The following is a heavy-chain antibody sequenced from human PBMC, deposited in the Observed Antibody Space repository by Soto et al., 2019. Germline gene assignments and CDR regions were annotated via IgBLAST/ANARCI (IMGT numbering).Heavy chain of an antibody. CDR2: ISDSGGST. D-gene: IGHD2-2*01. CDR1: GFTFINYA. Sequence: GGSLRLSCAASGFTFINYAMSWVRQAPGKGLEWVSTISDSGGSTYYADSVKGRFTISRDNSKNTLYLQMNSLRAEDTAVYYCAKRSNTPAAMKSPFDYWGQGTLVTVSS. J-gene: IGHJ4*02. CDR3: AKRSNTPAAMKSPFDY. V-gene: IGHV3-23*01.